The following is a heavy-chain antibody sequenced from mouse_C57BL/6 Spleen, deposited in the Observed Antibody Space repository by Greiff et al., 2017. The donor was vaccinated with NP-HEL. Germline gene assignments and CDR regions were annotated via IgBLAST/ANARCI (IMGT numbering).Heavy chain of an antibody. CDR1: GFTFSSYA. V-gene: IGHV5-4*01. Sequence: EVQRVESGGGLVKPGGSLKLSCAASGFTFSSYAMSWVRQTPEKRLEWVATISDGGSYTYYPDNVKGRFTISRDNAKNNLYLQMSHLKSEDTAMYYCARDGDGYYGYFDVWGTGTTVTVSS. CDR3: ARDGDGYYGYFDV. D-gene: IGHD2-3*01. J-gene: IGHJ1*03. CDR2: ISDGGSYT.